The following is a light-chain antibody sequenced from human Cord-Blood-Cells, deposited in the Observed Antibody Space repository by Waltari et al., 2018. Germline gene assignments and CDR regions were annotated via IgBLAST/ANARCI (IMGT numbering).Light chain of an antibody. CDR2: AAS. V-gene: IGKV1-27*01. CDR1: QGISNY. Sequence: DIQMTQSPSSLSASVGDRVTITCRASQGISNYLAWYQQKPGKVPKLLIYAASTLQSGVPSRFSGSGSGTDFTLTISGLQPEDVATYYCQKYNSAAHTFGQGTKVEIK. CDR3: QKYNSAAHT. J-gene: IGKJ1*01.